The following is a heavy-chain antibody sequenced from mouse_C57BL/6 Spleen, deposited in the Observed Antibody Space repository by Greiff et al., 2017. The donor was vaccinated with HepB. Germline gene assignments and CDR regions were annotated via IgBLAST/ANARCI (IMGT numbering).Heavy chain of an antibody. CDR2: ISSGGSYT. D-gene: IGHD2-4*01. J-gene: IGHJ2*01. CDR1: GFTFSSYG. V-gene: IGHV5-6*01. Sequence: EVQRVESGGDLVKPGGSLKLSCAASGFTFSSYGMSWVRQTPDKRLEWVATISSGGSYTYYPDSVKGRFTISRDNAKNTLYLQMSSLKSEDTAMYYCARLIYYDYDRNYFDYWGQGTTLTVSS. CDR3: ARLIYYDYDRNYFDY.